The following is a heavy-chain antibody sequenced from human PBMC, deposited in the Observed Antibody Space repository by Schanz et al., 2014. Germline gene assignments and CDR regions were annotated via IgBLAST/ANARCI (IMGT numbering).Heavy chain of an antibody. CDR1: GGTFSSFG. CDR2: INPIGGST. J-gene: IGHJ4*02. V-gene: IGHV1-46*03. CDR3: ARGSPENMIRGELDY. D-gene: IGHD3-10*01. Sequence: VQLEQSGAEVKKPGSSVKVSCKASGGTFSSFGINWVRQAPGQGLEWMGIINPIGGSTTYAQKFRGAVTLTTDTSTDTAYLELTSLRSEDTAVYYCARGSPENMIRGELDYWGQGSLVTVSP.